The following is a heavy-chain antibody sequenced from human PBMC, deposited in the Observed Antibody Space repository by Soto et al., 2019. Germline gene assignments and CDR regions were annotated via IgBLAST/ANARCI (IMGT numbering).Heavy chain of an antibody. Sequence: PSETLSLTXTVSGGSISSGGYYWSWIRQHPGKGLEWIGYIYYSGSTYYNPSLKSRVTISVDTSKNQFSLKLSSVTAADTAVYYCARDWYGNNWFDPWGQGTLVTVSS. CDR1: GGSISSGGYY. CDR2: IYYSGST. D-gene: IGHD6-13*01. CDR3: ARDWYGNNWFDP. J-gene: IGHJ5*02. V-gene: IGHV4-31*02.